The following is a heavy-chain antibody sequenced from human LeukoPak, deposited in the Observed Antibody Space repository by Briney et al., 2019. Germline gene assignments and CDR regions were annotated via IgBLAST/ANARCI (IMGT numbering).Heavy chain of an antibody. V-gene: IGHV4-39*02. CDR1: GGSMISMSSSSHY. D-gene: IGHD2-21*02. J-gene: IGHJ1*01. CDR3: ASTPNCGGDCSRRIQH. Sequence: SETLSLTCTVSGGSMISMSSSSHYWGWIRQPPGKGLEWIGIMSYSGAAYYSPSLKSRLTILLDTSGGHFSLKLSSVTAADTAVYYCASTPNCGGDCSRRIQHWGQGTLVTVSS. CDR2: MSYSGAA.